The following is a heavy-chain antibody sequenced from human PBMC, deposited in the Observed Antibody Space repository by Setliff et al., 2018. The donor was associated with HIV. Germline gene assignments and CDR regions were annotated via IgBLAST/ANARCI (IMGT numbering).Heavy chain of an antibody. D-gene: IGHD3-10*01. CDR1: GFTFSNYW. CDR2: IRQDESEK. Sequence: GGSLRLSCAASGFTFSNYWMNWVRQAPGKGLEWVANIRQDESEKYYVDSVRGRFTISRDNAKSSLFLQMNSLRAEDTAIYYCARLLRGGGDYFDYWDQGTLVTVSS. J-gene: IGHJ4*02. V-gene: IGHV3-7*01. CDR3: ARLLRGGGDYFDY.